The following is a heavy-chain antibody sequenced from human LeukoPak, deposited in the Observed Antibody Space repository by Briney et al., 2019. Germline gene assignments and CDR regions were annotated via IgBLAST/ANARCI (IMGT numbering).Heavy chain of an antibody. CDR1: GFTFSSYA. V-gene: IGHV3-30-3*01. CDR3: ARVGGRGSIWGNC. CDR2: ISYDGSNK. Sequence: GGSLRLSCAASGFTFSSYAMHWVRQAPGKGLEWVAVISYDGSNKYYADSVKGRFTISRDNSKNTLYLQMSSLRAEDTAMYFCARVGGRGSIWGNCWGQGTLVTVST. D-gene: IGHD3-16*01. J-gene: IGHJ4*02.